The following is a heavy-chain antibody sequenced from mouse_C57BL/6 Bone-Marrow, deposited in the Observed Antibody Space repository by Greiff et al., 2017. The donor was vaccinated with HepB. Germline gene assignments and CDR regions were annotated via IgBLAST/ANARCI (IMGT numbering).Heavy chain of an antibody. V-gene: IGHV10-1*01. D-gene: IGHD2-2*01. CDR3: VRQGYDVRGFDY. CDR2: IRSKSNNYAT. Sequence: DVKLVESGGGLVQPKGSLKLSCAASGFSFNTYAMNWVRQAPGKGLEWVARIRSKSNNYATYYADSVKDRFTISRDDSESMLYLQMNNLKTEETAMYYCVRQGYDVRGFDYWGQGTTLTVSS. CDR1: GFSFNTYA. J-gene: IGHJ2*01.